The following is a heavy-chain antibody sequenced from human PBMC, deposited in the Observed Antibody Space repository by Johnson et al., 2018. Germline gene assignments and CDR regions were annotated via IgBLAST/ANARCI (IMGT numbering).Heavy chain of an antibody. J-gene: IGHJ6*01. V-gene: IGHV1-69*01. CDR1: GGTFSSYA. Sequence: QVQLVESGAEVKKPGSSVKVSCKASGGTFSSYAISWVRQAPGQGLEWMGGIIPIFGTANYAQKFQGRVKITADESTSTAYMELSSLRWEDTAVYFCARVPTSYYGGNSDYYYYGMDGWGQGTTVTVSS. D-gene: IGHD4-23*01. CDR2: IIPIFGTA. CDR3: ARVPTSYYGGNSDYYYYGMDG.